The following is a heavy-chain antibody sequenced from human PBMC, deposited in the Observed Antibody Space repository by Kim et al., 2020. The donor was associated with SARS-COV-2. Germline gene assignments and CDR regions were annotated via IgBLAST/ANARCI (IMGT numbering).Heavy chain of an antibody. CDR2: TRNKANSYTT. V-gene: IGHV3-72*01. J-gene: IGHJ6*02. D-gene: IGHD1-1*01. CDR3: ARGTDWNYYYGMDV. CDR1: GFTFSDHY. Sequence: GGSLRLSCAASGFTFSDHYMDWVRQAPGKGLEWVGRTRNKANSYTTEYAASVKGRFTISRDDSKNSLYLQMNSLKTEDTAVYYCARGTDWNYYYGMDVWGQGTTVTVSS.